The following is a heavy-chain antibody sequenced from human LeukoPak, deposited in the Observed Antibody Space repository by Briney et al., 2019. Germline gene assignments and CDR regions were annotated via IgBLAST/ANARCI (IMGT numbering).Heavy chain of an antibody. CDR3: ARNPHRYCSGGSCYLHYGMDV. J-gene: IGHJ6*02. V-gene: IGHV3-30-3*01. CDR1: GFTFSSYA. CDR2: ISYDGSNK. D-gene: IGHD2-15*01. Sequence: GGSLRLSCAASGFTFSSYAMHWVRQAPGKGLEWVAVISYDGSNKYYADSVKGRFTISRDNSKNTLYLQMNSLRAEDTAVYYCARNPHRYCSGGSCYLHYGMDVWGQGTTVTVSS.